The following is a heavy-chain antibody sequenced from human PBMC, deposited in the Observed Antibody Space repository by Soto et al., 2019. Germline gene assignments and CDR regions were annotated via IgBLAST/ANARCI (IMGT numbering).Heavy chain of an antibody. D-gene: IGHD3-16*02. CDR1: GFTFSDYY. Sequence: QVQLVESGGGLVKPGGSLRLSCAASGFTFSDYYMSWIRQAPGKGLEWVSYISSSGSTIYYADSVKGRFTISRDNAKNSLYLQMNSLRAEDTAVYYCAGSRDYDYVWGSYRHPPRFDPWGQGTLVTVSS. J-gene: IGHJ5*02. CDR2: ISSSGSTI. CDR3: AGSRDYDYVWGSYRHPPRFDP. V-gene: IGHV3-11*01.